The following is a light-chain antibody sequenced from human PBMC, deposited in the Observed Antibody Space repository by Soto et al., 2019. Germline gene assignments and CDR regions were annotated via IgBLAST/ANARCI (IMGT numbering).Light chain of an antibody. Sequence: QSVLTQPPSASGTPGQRITISCSGSSSNIGSHTVNWYQQLPGATPKVLIYNRNERPSGVPDRFSGSKSGSSASLAISSLQPADEAHYYCAAWDDSLNGPRFGGGTKLTVL. CDR2: NRN. CDR1: SSNIGSHT. CDR3: AAWDDSLNGPR. V-gene: IGLV1-44*01. J-gene: IGLJ2*01.